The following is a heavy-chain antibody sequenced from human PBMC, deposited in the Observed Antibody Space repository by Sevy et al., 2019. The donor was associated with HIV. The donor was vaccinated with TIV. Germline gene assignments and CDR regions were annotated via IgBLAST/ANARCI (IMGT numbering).Heavy chain of an antibody. Sequence: ASVKVSCKASGGTFSSYAISWVRQAPGQGLEWMGGIIPIFGTANYAQKFQGRVTITADESTITAYMELSSLRSEDTAVYYCARVANYCGGDCPFGYWGQGTLVTVSS. CDR1: GGTFSSYA. CDR3: ARVANYCGGDCPFGY. V-gene: IGHV1-69*13. J-gene: IGHJ4*02. D-gene: IGHD2-21*02. CDR2: IIPIFGTA.